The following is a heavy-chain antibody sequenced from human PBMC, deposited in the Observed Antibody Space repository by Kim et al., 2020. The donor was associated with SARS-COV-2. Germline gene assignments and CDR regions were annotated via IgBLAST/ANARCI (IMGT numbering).Heavy chain of an antibody. CDR3: AKGFSGSYYSAFDY. D-gene: IGHD1-26*01. V-gene: IGHV3-30*02. Sequence: ADSVKGRFTISRDNSKNPLYLQMNSLRAEDTAVYYCAKGFSGSYYSAFDYWGQGTLVTVSS. J-gene: IGHJ4*02.